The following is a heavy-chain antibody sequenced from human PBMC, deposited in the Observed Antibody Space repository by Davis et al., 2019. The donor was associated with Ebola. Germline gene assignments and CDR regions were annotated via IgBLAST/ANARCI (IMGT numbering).Heavy chain of an antibody. CDR2: INPSGGST. CDR1: GYTFTSYG. D-gene: IGHD4-11*01. Sequence: ASVKVSCKASGYTFTSYGISWVRQAPGQGLEWMGIINPSGGSTSYAQKFQGRVTMTRDTSTSTVYMELSSLRSEDTAVYYCARGGSNYGLRGYYYGMDVWGQGTTVTVSS. V-gene: IGHV1-46*01. CDR3: ARGGSNYGLRGYYYGMDV. J-gene: IGHJ6*02.